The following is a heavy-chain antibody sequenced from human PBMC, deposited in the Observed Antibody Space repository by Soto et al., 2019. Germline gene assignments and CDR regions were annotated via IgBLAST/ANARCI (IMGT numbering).Heavy chain of an antibody. CDR3: ARDNNWSYDY. V-gene: IGHV3-74*01. CDR2: IGPDGSST. J-gene: IGHJ4*02. D-gene: IGHD1-1*01. Sequence: GGSLRLSCAASGFIVSGNYMSWVRQAPGKGLVWVSHIGPDGSSTRDADSVQGRFTISRDNARNTLYLQMNSLRDEDTAVYYCARDNNWSYDYWGQGILVTVSS. CDR1: GFIVSGNY.